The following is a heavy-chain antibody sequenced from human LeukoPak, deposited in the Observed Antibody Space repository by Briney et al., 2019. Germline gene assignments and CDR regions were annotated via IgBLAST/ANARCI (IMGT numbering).Heavy chain of an antibody. CDR2: IYYTGST. CDR3: AGRRITMIVVVISDAFDI. J-gene: IGHJ3*02. Sequence: SETLSLTCTVSGGSISTYYWTWIRQPPGKGLEWIGYIYYTGSTNYNPSLKSRVTISADTSKNQFSLKLSSVTAADTAVYYCAGRRITMIVVVISDAFDIWGQGTMVTVSS. D-gene: IGHD3-22*01. CDR1: GGSISTYY. V-gene: IGHV4-59*08.